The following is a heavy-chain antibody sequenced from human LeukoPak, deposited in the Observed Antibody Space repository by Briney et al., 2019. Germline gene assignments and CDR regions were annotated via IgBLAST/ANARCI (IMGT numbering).Heavy chain of an antibody. Sequence: SETLSLTCTVSGGSISSGDYYWSWIRQPPGKGLEWIGYIYHSGSTYYNPSLKSRVTISVDTSKNQFSLKLSSVTAADTAVYYCARVPAALNWFDPWGQGTLVTVSS. CDR3: ARVPAALNWFDP. V-gene: IGHV4-30-4*08. CDR1: GGSISSGDYY. CDR2: IYHSGST. D-gene: IGHD2-2*01. J-gene: IGHJ5*02.